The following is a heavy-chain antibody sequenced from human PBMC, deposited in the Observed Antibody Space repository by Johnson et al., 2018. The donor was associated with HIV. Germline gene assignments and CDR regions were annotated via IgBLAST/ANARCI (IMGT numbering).Heavy chain of an antibody. J-gene: IGHJ3*02. Sequence: QVQLVESGGGVVQPGRSLRLSCAASGFTFSSYSLHWVRQAPGKGLEWVAVTSYDGGNKYYADSVKGRFTISRDNSKNTLYLQMNSLRAEDTAVYYCAATYYYDSSGSRYPFDIWGQGTMVTVSS. CDR3: AATYYYDSSGSRYPFDI. V-gene: IGHV3-30*04. CDR1: GFTFSSYS. CDR2: TSYDGGNK. D-gene: IGHD3-22*01.